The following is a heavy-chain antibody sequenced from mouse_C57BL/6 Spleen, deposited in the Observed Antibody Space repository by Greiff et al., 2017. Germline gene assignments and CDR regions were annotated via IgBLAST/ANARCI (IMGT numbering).Heavy chain of an antibody. V-gene: IGHV1-64*01. D-gene: IGHD1-1*01. Sequence: QVQLQQPGAELVKPGASVKLSCKASGYTFTSYWMPWVKQRPGQGLEWIGMIHPNSGSTNYNEKFKSKATLTVAKSSSTAYMQLSSLTSEDSAVYYCARITTVVDWYFDVWGTGTTVTVSS. CDR1: GYTFTSYW. CDR2: IHPNSGST. CDR3: ARITTVVDWYFDV. J-gene: IGHJ1*03.